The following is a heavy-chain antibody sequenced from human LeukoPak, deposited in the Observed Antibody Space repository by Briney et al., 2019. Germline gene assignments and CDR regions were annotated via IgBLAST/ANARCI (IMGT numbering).Heavy chain of an antibody. CDR2: IWYDGSNK. D-gene: IGHD2-2*01. CDR3: ARGVHCSSTSCSRGYYYYYGMDV. Sequence: PGRSLRLSCAASGFTFSSYAMHWVRQAPGKGLEWVAVIWYDGSNKYYADSVKGRFTISRDNSKNTLYLQMNSLRAEDTAVYYCARGVHCSSTSCSRGYYYYYGMDVWGQGTTVTVSS. CDR1: GFTFSSYA. V-gene: IGHV3-33*08. J-gene: IGHJ6*02.